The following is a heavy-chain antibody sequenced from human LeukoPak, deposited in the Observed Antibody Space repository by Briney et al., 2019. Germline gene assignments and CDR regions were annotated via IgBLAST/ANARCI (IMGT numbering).Heavy chain of an antibody. J-gene: IGHJ4*02. V-gene: IGHV4-34*01. CDR2: INHSGST. CDR1: GGSFSEYY. CDR3: ATVVWRDIVGVPAAPFDY. Sequence: SETLSLTCAVYGGSFSEYYWIWIRQPPGKGLEWIGEINHSGSTNYNPSLKSRVTISVDTSKNQFSLKLSSVTAADTAVYYYATVVWRDIVGVPAAPFDYWGQGTLVTVSS. D-gene: IGHD2-2*01.